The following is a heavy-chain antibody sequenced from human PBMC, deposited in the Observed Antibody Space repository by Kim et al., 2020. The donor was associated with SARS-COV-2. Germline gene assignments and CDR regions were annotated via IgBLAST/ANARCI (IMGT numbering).Heavy chain of an antibody. J-gene: IGHJ3*01. Sequence: GGSLRLSCVASGFMTADYALHWVRQVPGKGLEWVSGIMWKSDYTGYADSVKGRFTISRDNAKKTLYLRMNSLRVEDTALYYCGKDERPGGLEVWGQGTKVTVSS. D-gene: IGHD3-10*01. CDR3: GKDERPGGLEV. V-gene: IGHV3-9*02. CDR1: GFMTADYA. CDR2: IMWKSDYT.